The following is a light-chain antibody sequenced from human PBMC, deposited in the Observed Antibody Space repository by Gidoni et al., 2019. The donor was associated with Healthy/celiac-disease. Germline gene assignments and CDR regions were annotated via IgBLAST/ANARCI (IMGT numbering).Light chain of an antibody. J-gene: IGLJ2*01. V-gene: IGLV1-40*01. CDR3: QSYDSSLSGSV. CDR1: RSNIGAGYD. Sequence: QSVLTQPPSVSGAPGQRVTISCTGSRSNIGAGYDVHWYQQLPGTAPKLLIYGNSKRPSGVPDRFSGSKSGTSASLAITGLQAEDEADYYCQSYDSSLSGSVFGGGTKLTVL. CDR2: GNS.